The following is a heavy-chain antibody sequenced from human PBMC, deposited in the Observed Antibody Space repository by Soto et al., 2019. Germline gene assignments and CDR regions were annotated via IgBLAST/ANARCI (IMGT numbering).Heavy chain of an antibody. CDR1: GYTFTNYY. D-gene: IGHD2-21*02. CDR3: ARGGDVVLVTAPLDY. V-gene: IGHV1-46*03. J-gene: IGHJ4*02. CDR2: IKCSGGEK. Sequence: QVQLVQSGAEVKKPGASVKVFCRTSGYTFTNYYMHWVRQAPGQGLEWMGIIKCSGGEKTYEQKLLGRVTMTRDTSTSTVYMELGSLRSDDTAVYYCARGGDVVLVTAPLDYWGQGTLVTVSS.